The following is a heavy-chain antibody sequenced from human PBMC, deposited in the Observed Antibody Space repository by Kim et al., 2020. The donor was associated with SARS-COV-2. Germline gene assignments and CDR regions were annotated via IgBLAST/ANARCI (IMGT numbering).Heavy chain of an antibody. CDR2: IYNIGST. J-gene: IGHJ6*02. CDR1: GASINGYY. D-gene: IGHD3-9*01. Sequence: SETLSLTCAVSGASINGYYWSWIRQPPGKGLEWIGHIYNIGSTNYNPSLKSRVTISVDTSKNLFSLRLSSVTAADTAVYYCARDLTDDILTGYYIPPYHYFGLDVWGQGTTVTVSS. V-gene: IGHV4-59*01. CDR3: ARDLTDDILTGYYIPPYHYFGLDV.